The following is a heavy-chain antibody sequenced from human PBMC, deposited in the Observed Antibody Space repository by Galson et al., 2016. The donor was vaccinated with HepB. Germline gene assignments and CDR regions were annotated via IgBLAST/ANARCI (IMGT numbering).Heavy chain of an antibody. V-gene: IGHV3-30*18. Sequence: SLRLSCADSGFTFSTYGMHWVRQTPGKGLEWVAVISHDGSTKYYADTVKGRFPLSRDNSKNTLFLQMNSLRAEDTAVYYCAKGQGGLRYYDWLTYTPLDYWGQGTLVTVSS. CDR2: ISHDGSTK. D-gene: IGHD3-9*01. J-gene: IGHJ4*02. CDR1: GFTFSTYG. CDR3: AKGQGGLRYYDWLTYTPLDY.